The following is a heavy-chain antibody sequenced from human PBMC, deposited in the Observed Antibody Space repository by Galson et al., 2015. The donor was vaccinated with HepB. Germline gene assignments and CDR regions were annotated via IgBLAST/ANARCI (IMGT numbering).Heavy chain of an antibody. CDR1: GGTFTSYT. J-gene: IGHJ5*02. Sequence: SCKASGGTFTSYTINWVRQAPGRGLEWMGRIIPILGIANYAQNFQGRVTITADRSTSTAYMELSSLRSEDTAMYYCARESSSSWSIRWFDPWGQGTLVTVSS. CDR2: IIPILGIA. CDR3: ARESSSSWSIRWFDP. D-gene: IGHD6-13*01. V-gene: IGHV1-69*04.